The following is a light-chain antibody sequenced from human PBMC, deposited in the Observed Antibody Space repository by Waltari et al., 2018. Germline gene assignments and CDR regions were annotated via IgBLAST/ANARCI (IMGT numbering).Light chain of an antibody. CDR3: QQYGRSWNT. V-gene: IGKV3-20*01. CDR2: GAS. Sequence: EIVLTQSPGTLSLSPGERATFSCRASQSVSGNNLAWYQQKPAQAPRLLIHGASSRATGIPDRFSGSGSGTDFTLTISRLEPEDFAVYYCQQYGRSWNTFGQGTKLEIK. CDR1: QSVSGNN. J-gene: IGKJ2*01.